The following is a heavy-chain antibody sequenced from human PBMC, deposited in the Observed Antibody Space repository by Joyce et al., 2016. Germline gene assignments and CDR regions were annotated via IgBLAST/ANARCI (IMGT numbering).Heavy chain of an antibody. CDR3: AREVNRPTDADAFDI. CDR1: GGSISNHNYL. CDR2: IHYSGSA. V-gene: IGHV4-31*11. J-gene: IGHJ3*02. Sequence: QVHLQESGPGLVRPSQTLSLTCAVSGGSISNHNYLWSWVRQHPVKGLELIGYIHYSGSAYYHPSFQSRVTISVDTSKNQFSLRVSSVTAADTAIYYCAREVNRPTDADAFDIWGQGTMVTVSS. D-gene: IGHD1-1*01.